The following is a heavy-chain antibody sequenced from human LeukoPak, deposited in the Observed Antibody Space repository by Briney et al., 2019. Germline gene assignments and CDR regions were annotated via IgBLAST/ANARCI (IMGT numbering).Heavy chain of an antibody. CDR1: GFTFSCYS. V-gene: IGHV3-21*01. Sequence: PGGSLRLSCAASGFTFSCYSMNWVRQAPGKGLEWVSSISSSSSYIYYADSVKGRFTISRDNAKNSLYPQMNSLRAEDTAVYYCARDRTPVVVPAAAVDYWGQGTLVTVSS. D-gene: IGHD2-2*01. CDR2: ISSSSSYI. CDR3: ARDRTPVVVPAAAVDY. J-gene: IGHJ4*02.